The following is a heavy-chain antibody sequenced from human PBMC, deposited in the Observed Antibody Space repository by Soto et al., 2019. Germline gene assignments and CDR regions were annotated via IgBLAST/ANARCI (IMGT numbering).Heavy chain of an antibody. Sequence: VSLRLSCAASGFTFSNAWMSWVRQAPGKGLEWVGRIKSKTDGGTTDYAAPVKGRFTISRDDSKNTLYLQMNSLKTEDTAVYYCTTDMDSGYDSDYWGQGTLVTVSS. D-gene: IGHD5-12*01. CDR3: TTDMDSGYDSDY. J-gene: IGHJ4*02. V-gene: IGHV3-15*01. CDR1: GFTFSNAW. CDR2: IKSKTDGGTT.